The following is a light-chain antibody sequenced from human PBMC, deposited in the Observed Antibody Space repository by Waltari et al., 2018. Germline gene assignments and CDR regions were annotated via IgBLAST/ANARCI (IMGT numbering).Light chain of an antibody. CDR2: WAS. CDR1: QSVLYSSNNKNY. CDR3: QQYYSTPPT. Sequence: DIVMTQSPDSLAVSLGERATINCESSQSVLYSSNNKNYLAWYQQKPGQPPKLLIYWASTRDSGVPDRFSGSGSGTDFTLTISSLQAEDVAFYYCQQYYSTPPTFGQGTKLEIK. V-gene: IGKV4-1*01. J-gene: IGKJ2*01.